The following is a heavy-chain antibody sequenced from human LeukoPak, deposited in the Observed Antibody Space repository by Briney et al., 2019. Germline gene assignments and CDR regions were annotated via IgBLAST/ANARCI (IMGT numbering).Heavy chain of an antibody. J-gene: IGHJ5*02. CDR1: GGSISSGSYY. CDR3: ARVVGCSSTSCYGWFDP. D-gene: IGHD2-2*01. V-gene: IGHV4-61*02. CDR2: IYTSEST. Sequence: SETLSLTCTVSGGSISSGSYYWSWIRQPAGKGLEWIGRIYTSESTNYNPSLKSRVTISVDTSKNQFSLKLSSVTAADTAVYYCARVVGCSSTSCYGWFDPWGQGTLVTVSS.